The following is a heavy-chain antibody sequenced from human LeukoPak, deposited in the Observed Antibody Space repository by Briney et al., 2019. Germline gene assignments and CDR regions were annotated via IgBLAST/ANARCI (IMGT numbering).Heavy chain of an antibody. D-gene: IGHD2-21*02. CDR1: GYTFTSYG. CDR2: ISAYNGNT. CDR3: ARGDSAVVVTTYYYYYGMDV. J-gene: IGHJ6*02. V-gene: IGHV1-18*01. Sequence: ASVKVSCKASGYTFTSYGISWVRQAPGQGLEWMGLISAYNGNTNYAQKLQGRVTMTTDTSTSTAYMELRSLRSDDTAVYYCARGDSAVVVTTYYYYYGMDVWGQGTTVTVSS.